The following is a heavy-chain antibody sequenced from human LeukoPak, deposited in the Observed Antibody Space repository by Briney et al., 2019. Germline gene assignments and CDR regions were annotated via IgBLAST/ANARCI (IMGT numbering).Heavy chain of an antibody. J-gene: IGHJ4*02. CDR2: LYSDGNT. CDR3: ASGLRAVWIQLSGPDY. Sequence: PGGSLRLSCAASGFTVITNDMTWVRQAPGKGLEWVSVLYSDGNTKYADSVQGRFTISRDNSKNTLYLQMNSLRAEDTAVYYCASGLRAVWIQLSGPDYWGQGTLVTVSS. D-gene: IGHD5-18*01. CDR1: GFTVITND. V-gene: IGHV3-53*01.